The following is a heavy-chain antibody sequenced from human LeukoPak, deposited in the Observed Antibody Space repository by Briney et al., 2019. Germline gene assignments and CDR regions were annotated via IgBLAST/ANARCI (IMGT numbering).Heavy chain of an antibody. CDR1: GGSFSGYY. CDR3: ARGLRGAVAGPDY. J-gene: IGHJ4*02. V-gene: IGHV4-34*01. Sequence: SETLSLTCAVYGGSFSGYYWSWIRQPPGKGLEWIGEINHSGSTNYNPSLKSRVTISVDTSKNQFSLKLSSVTAADTAVYYCARGLRGAVAGPDYWGRGTLVTVSS. CDR2: INHSGST. D-gene: IGHD6-19*01.